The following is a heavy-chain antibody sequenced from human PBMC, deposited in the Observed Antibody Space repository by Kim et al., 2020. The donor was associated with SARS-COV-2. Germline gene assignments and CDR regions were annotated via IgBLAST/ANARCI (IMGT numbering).Heavy chain of an antibody. Sequence: GGSLRLSCAASRFTFSSYGMYWVRQAPGKGLEWVAVISDDGSNKYYADSVKGRFTISRDNSKNTLYLQMNSLRSEDTAVYYCASRYCSGGNCYLDYWGQGTLVTVSS. CDR1: RFTFSSYG. D-gene: IGHD2-15*01. J-gene: IGHJ4*02. CDR2: ISDDGSNK. V-gene: IGHV3-30*03. CDR3: ASRYCSGGNCYLDY.